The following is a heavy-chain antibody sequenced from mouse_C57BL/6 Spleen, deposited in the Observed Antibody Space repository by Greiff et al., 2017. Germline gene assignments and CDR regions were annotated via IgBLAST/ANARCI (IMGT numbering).Heavy chain of an antibody. Sequence: EVMLVESGGGLVKPGGSLKLSCAASGFTFSSYAMSWVRQTPEKRLEWVATISAGGSYTYYPDNVKGRFTISRDNAKNNLYLQMSHLKSEDTAMYYCARDGSSYEYYFDYWGQGTTLTVSS. J-gene: IGHJ2*01. D-gene: IGHD1-1*01. V-gene: IGHV5-4*01. CDR2: ISAGGSYT. CDR3: ARDGSSYEYYFDY. CDR1: GFTFSSYA.